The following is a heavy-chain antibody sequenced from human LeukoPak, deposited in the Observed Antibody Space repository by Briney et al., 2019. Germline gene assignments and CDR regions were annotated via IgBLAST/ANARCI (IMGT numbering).Heavy chain of an antibody. CDR2: IKEDGSEK. V-gene: IGHV3-7*01. CDR1: GFTFSSYW. Sequence: GGSLRLSCAASGFTFSSYWMSWVRQAPGKGLEWVANIKEDGSEKYYVDSVKGRFTISRDNAKKSLYLQMNSLRAEDTAVYYCARATASNWFDPWGQGTLVSVSS. J-gene: IGHJ5*02. D-gene: IGHD2-21*01. CDR3: ARATASNWFDP.